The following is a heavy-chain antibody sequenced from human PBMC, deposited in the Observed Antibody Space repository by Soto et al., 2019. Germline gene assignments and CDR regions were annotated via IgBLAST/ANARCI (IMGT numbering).Heavy chain of an antibody. CDR1: GFTFSNSG. CDR3: AQGIPGEYYGMDV. D-gene: IGHD5-18*01. V-gene: IGHV3-30*03. CDR2: ISYDGSNE. Sequence: VGSLRLSCAASGFTFSNSGMHWVRQAPGKGLEWVALISYDGSNEYYAESVKGRLTISRDNSKNTLYLQMNSLRDEDTAVYYCAQGIPGEYYGMDVWGQGTTVTVSS. J-gene: IGHJ6*02.